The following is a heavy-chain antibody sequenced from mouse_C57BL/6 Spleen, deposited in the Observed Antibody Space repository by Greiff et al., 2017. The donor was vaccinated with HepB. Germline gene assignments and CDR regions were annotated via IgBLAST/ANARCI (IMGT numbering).Heavy chain of an antibody. Sequence: EVKLMESGGGLVQPGGSMKLSCVASGFTFSHYWMNWVRQSPEKGLEWVAQIRLKSDNYATHYAESVKGRFTISRDDSKSSVYLQMNNLRAEDTGIYYCTGLSITTVREYWGQGTTLTVSS. J-gene: IGHJ2*01. V-gene: IGHV6-3*01. CDR3: TGLSITTVREY. CDR1: GFTFSHYW. D-gene: IGHD1-1*01. CDR2: IRLKSDNYAT.